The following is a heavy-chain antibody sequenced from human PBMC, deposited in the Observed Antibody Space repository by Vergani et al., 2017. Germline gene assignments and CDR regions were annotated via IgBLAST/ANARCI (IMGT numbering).Heavy chain of an antibody. D-gene: IGHD3-10*01. CDR3: ARPVGPSAIADGYHV. J-gene: IGHJ3*01. V-gene: IGHV4-39*02. CDR2: ISSSGSP. Sequence: QVQLQESGPGLVKPSQTLSLSCTVSGGSVRTSIGYYWTWIRQPPGKGLEWIGSISSSGSPYYNPTLKSRLAFSVDTSKNLFSLRLKSVTATDTGMYYCARPVGPSAIADGYHVWGQGTMVTVS. CDR1: GGSVRTSIGYY.